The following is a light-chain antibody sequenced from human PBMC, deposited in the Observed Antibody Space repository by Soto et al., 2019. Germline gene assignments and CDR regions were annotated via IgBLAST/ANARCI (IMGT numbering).Light chain of an antibody. CDR2: DVT. CDR3: DSHTTSQTRV. CDR1: GSDIGAYNY. J-gene: IGLJ3*02. Sequence: QSALTQPASVSGSPGQSITISCTGTGSDIGAYNYVSWYQQHPGKAPKLLIYDVTNRPSGISNRFSGSKSGNTASPTIFGLQAEDEADYFCDSHTTSQTRVFGGGTKLTVL. V-gene: IGLV2-14*03.